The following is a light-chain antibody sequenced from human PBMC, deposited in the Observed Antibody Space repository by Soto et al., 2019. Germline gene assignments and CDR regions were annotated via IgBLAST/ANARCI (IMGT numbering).Light chain of an antibody. CDR3: QVWDSSSDHYV. CDR2: GNS. CDR1: SSNIGAGYD. V-gene: IGLV1-40*01. J-gene: IGLJ1*01. Sequence: QSVLTQPPSVSGAPGQRVTISCTGSSSNIGAGYDVHWYQQLPGTAPKLLIYGNSNRPSGVPDRFSGSNSGNTATLTISRVEAGDEADYYCQVWDSSSDHYVFGTGTKLTVL.